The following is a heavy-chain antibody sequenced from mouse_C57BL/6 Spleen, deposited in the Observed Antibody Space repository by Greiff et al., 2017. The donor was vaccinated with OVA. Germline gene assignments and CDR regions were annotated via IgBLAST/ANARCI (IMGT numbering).Heavy chain of an antibody. CDR2: IDPSDSYT. CDR3: ARSSGSGYVYFDV. V-gene: IGHV1-69*01. J-gene: IGHJ1*03. Sequence: QVQLQQPGAELVMPGASVKLSCKASGYTFTSYWMHWVKQRPGQGLEWIGEIDPSDSYTNYNQKFKGKSTLTVDKSSSTAYMQLSSLTSEDAAVYYCARSSGSGYVYFDVWGTGTTVTVSS. CDR1: GYTFTSYW. D-gene: IGHD3-2*02.